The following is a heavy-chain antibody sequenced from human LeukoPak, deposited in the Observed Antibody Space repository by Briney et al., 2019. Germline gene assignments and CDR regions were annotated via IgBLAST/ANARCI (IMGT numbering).Heavy chain of an antibody. D-gene: IGHD6-13*01. CDR2: IYYSGST. CDR1: GGSISSSSYY. V-gene: IGHV4-39*01. CDR3: ARIRYSSSWYPGAFDI. J-gene: IGHJ3*02. Sequence: PSETLSLTCTVSGGSISSSSYYWGWIRQPPGKGLEWIGSIYYSGSTYYNPSLESRVTISVDTSKNQFSLKLSSVTAADTAVYYCARIRYSSSWYPGAFDIWGQGTMVTVSS.